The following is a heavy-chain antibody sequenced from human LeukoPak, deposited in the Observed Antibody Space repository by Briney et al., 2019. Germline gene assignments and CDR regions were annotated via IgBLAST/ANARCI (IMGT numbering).Heavy chain of an antibody. Sequence: TGGSLRLSCAASGFTFSSYGMHWVRQAPGKGLEWVAVIWCDGSNKYYADSVKGRFTISRDNSKNTLYLQMNSLRAEDTAVYYCARDMYDFWSGYYNEPGAYWGQGTLVTVSS. D-gene: IGHD3-3*01. J-gene: IGHJ4*02. V-gene: IGHV3-33*01. CDR1: GFTFSSYG. CDR2: IWCDGSNK. CDR3: ARDMYDFWSGYYNEPGAY.